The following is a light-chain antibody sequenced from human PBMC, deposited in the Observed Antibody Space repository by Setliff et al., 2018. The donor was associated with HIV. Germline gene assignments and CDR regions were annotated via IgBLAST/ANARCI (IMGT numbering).Light chain of an antibody. Sequence: QSVLAQPPSASGSPGQSVTISCPGTSSDVGGYNFVSWYQHHPGNAPKLMIFDVSKRPSGVPDRFSGSKSGNTASLTVSGLQAEDEADYYCSSYAGSSFYVFGTGTTVTV. V-gene: IGLV2-8*01. J-gene: IGLJ1*01. CDR1: SSDVGGYNF. CDR3: SSYAGSSFYV. CDR2: DVS.